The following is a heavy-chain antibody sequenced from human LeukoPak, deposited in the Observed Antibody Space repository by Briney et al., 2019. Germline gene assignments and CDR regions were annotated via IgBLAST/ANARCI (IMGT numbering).Heavy chain of an antibody. CDR1: GFTFNSYA. V-gene: IGHV3-23*01. J-gene: IGHJ3*02. D-gene: IGHD4-17*01. CDR3: AKDRGVRSDI. Sequence: GGSLRLSCAASGFTFNSYAMSWVRQAPGKGLEWVSAMSGSGGSTYYADSVKGRFTISRDNAKNTLDLQMNSLRAEDTAVYYCAKDRGVRSDIWGQGTMVTVSS. CDR2: MSGSGGST.